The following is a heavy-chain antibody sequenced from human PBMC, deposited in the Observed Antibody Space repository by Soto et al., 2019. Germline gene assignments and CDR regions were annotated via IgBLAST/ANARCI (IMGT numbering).Heavy chain of an antibody. Sequence: GGSLRLSCAASGFTFSSYWMDWVRQAPGKGLEWVANINQDGSEMHYVASVRGRFTISRDNAKSSLYLQMSSLTAEDSALYYCSPSLDYWGQGALVTVSS. J-gene: IGHJ4*02. CDR1: GFTFSSYW. CDR2: INQDGSEM. V-gene: IGHV3-7*01. CDR3: SPSLDY.